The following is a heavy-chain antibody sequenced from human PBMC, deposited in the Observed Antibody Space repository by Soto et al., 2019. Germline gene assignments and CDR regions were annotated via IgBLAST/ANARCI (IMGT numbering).Heavy chain of an antibody. CDR3: AREDTSGYGGHAFDI. CDR1: GFSFNNYW. D-gene: IGHD3-22*01. J-gene: IGHJ3*02. V-gene: IGHV5-51*01. Sequence: EVQLVQSGAEVKKPGESLKISCKGSGFSFNNYWIGWVRQMPGKGLVWMGIIYPGDPETRYSPSFQGQVTISADKSISTSYLQWSGVKASDTAMYYCAREDTSGYGGHAFDIWGQGTMVTVSS. CDR2: IYPGDPET.